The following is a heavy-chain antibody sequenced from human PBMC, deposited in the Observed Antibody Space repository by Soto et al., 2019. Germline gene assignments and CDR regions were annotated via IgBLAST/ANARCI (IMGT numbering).Heavy chain of an antibody. CDR2: INSDGSST. J-gene: IGHJ6*02. Sequence: PGGSLRLSCAASGFTFSDYWMHWVRQAPGKGLVWVSRINSDGSSTSYADSVKGRFTISRDNAKNTLYLQMNSLRAEDTAVYYCARGHHGSSPGYYYYYGMDVWGQGTTATVSS. D-gene: IGHD6-6*01. V-gene: IGHV3-74*01. CDR1: GFTFSDYW. CDR3: ARGHHGSSPGYYYYYGMDV.